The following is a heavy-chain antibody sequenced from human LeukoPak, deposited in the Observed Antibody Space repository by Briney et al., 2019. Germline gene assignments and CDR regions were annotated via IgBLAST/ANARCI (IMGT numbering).Heavy chain of an antibody. CDR3: AGETVTTPMDV. J-gene: IGHJ6*02. D-gene: IGHD4-17*01. CDR1: GFTFSDYY. CDR2: ISSSSYI. Sequence: PGGSLRLSCAASGFTFSDYYMSWLRQAPGKGLEWVSYISSSSYIYYADSVKGRFTISRDNAKNSLYLQMNSLRAEDTAVYYCAGETVTTPMDVWGQGTTVTVSS. V-gene: IGHV3-69-1*01.